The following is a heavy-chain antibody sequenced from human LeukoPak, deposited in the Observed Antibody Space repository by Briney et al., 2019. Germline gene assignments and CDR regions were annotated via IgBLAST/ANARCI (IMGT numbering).Heavy chain of an antibody. CDR3: ARGSVSIAAAGPDY. CDR2: ISAYHGNT. V-gene: IGHV1-18*01. J-gene: IGHJ4*02. Sequence: ASVNVSCKASGYTFTSYGISWVRQAPGQGLEWMGWISAYHGNTNYAQKLHGRVTMTTDTSTSTAYMELRSLRSDDTAVYYCARGSVSIAAAGPDYWGQGTLVTVSS. CDR1: GYTFTSYG. D-gene: IGHD6-13*01.